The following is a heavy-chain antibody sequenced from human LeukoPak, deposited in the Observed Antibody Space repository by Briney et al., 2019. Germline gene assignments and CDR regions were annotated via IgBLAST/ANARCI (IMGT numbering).Heavy chain of an antibody. J-gene: IGHJ4*02. CDR3: ALLPQYYDSSEPDVDY. CDR2: IYSGGST. CDR1: GFTVSSNY. V-gene: IGHV3-66*01. D-gene: IGHD3-22*01. Sequence: GGSLRLSCAASGFTVSSNYMSWVRQAPGKGLEWVSVIYSGGSTYYADSVKGRFTISRDNSKNTLYLQMNSLRAEDTAVYYCALLPQYYDSSEPDVDYWGQGTLVTVSS.